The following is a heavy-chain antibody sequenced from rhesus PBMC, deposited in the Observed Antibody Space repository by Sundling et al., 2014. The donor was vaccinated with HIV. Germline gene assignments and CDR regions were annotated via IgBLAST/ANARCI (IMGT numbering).Heavy chain of an antibody. Sequence: QVQLQESGPGLVKPSETLSLTCAVSGGSISSNYWSWIRQPPGKALEWLASIYWDDDKHYRTSLKSRLAISKDTSKNQVVLTMTNMDPVDTATYYCARSRAYGHYFDYWGQGVLVTVSS. V-gene: IGHV2-161*01. D-gene: IGHD3-9*01. CDR2: IYWDDDK. J-gene: IGHJ4*01. CDR1: GGSISSNYW. CDR3: ARSRAYGHYFDY.